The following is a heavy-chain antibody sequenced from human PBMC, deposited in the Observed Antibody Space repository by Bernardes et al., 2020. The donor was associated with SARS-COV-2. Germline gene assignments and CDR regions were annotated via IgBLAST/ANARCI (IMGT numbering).Heavy chain of an antibody. J-gene: IGHJ4*02. D-gene: IGHD6-19*01. CDR2: ISYDGSNK. CDR3: AKDSQNSGWYPIDS. Sequence: GGSLRLSCAASGFAFSSFGMHWVRQAPGKGLEWVALISYDGSNKYYADSVKGRFTISRDNSKNTLNLQMNSLRGDDTAIDYCAKDSQNSGWYPIDSWGQGTLVTVSS. CDR1: GFAFSSFG. V-gene: IGHV3-30*18.